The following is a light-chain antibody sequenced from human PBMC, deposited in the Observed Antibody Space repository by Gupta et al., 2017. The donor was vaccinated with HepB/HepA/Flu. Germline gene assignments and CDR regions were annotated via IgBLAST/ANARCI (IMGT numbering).Light chain of an antibody. Sequence: ELVLTQSPGTLSLSPGERATLSCRASQSVTSSYLEWYQQKPGQAPRLLIYYTSSRDNGCTDRFSGSGSGTDFTLTSSRRETEDCAVYYWQQDDSSRTFGQGTKVEIK. CDR3: QQDDSSRT. V-gene: IGKV3-20*01. J-gene: IGKJ1*01. CDR1: QSVTSSY. CDR2: YTS.